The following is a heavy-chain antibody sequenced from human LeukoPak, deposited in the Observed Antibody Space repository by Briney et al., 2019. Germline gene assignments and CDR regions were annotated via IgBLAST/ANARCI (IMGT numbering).Heavy chain of an antibody. CDR3: AREPINHYDFWSGYYYYFDY. CDR1: GGSISSYY. CDR2: INTSGST. J-gene: IGHJ4*02. V-gene: IGHV4-4*07. D-gene: IGHD3-3*01. Sequence: SEALSLTCTVSGGSISSYYWSWIRQPPGKGLEWIGRINTSGSTNYNPSLKSRVTMSVDTSKNQFSLKLSSVTAADTAVYYCAREPINHYDFWSGYYYYFDYWGQGTLVTVSS.